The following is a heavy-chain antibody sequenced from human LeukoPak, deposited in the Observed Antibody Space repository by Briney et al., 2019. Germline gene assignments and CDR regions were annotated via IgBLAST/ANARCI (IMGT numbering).Heavy chain of an antibody. CDR1: GGSINSSSYY. J-gene: IGHJ4*02. CDR3: ARQAYCSSTSCYKLDQ. CDR2: IYYSGST. Sequence: SETLSLTCTVSGGSINSSSYYWGWIRQPPGQGLEWIGSIYYSGSTYYNPSLKSRVTISVDTSKNQFSLRLNSMTAADTSVYYCARQAYCSSTSCYKLDQWGQGTLVTVSS. V-gene: IGHV4-39*01. D-gene: IGHD2-2*02.